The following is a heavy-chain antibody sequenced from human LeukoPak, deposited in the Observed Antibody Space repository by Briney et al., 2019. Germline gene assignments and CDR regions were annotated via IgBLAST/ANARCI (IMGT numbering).Heavy chain of an antibody. CDR1: GFTVSSNY. Sequence: PGGSLRLSCAASGFTVSSNYMSWVRQAPGKGLEWVSVIYSGGSTYYADSVKGRFTISRDNSKNTLYLQMNSLRAEDTAVYYCARDRRPYCSGGSCYNFDYWGQGTLVTVSS. J-gene: IGHJ4*02. D-gene: IGHD2-15*01. V-gene: IGHV3-66*01. CDR3: ARDRRPYCSGGSCYNFDY. CDR2: IYSGGST.